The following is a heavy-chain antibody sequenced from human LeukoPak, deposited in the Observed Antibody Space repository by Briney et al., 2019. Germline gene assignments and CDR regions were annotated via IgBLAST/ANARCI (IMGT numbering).Heavy chain of an antibody. CDR3: ARDSSHGSGSYNY. CDR1: GGSISSYY. J-gene: IGHJ4*02. D-gene: IGHD3-10*01. Sequence: SETLSLTCTVSGGSISSYYWSWIRQPPGKGLEWIGYIYYSGSTNYNPSLKSRVTISVVTSKNQFSLKLSSVTAADTAVYYCARDSSHGSGSYNYWGQGTLVTVSS. CDR2: IYYSGST. V-gene: IGHV4-59*01.